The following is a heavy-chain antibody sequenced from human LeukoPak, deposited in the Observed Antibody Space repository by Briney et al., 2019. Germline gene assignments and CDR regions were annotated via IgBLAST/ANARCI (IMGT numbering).Heavy chain of an antibody. CDR2: ISWNSGSL. Sequence: GRSLRLSCAASGFTFDDYAMHWVRQAPGKGLEWVSGISWNSGSLGYADSVKGRFTISRDNAKNSLYRQMNSLRAEDTAVYYCARDLAGSSSWYGGYYYYYGMDVWGQGTTVTVSS. D-gene: IGHD6-13*01. V-gene: IGHV3-9*01. CDR1: GFTFDDYA. J-gene: IGHJ6*02. CDR3: ARDLAGSSSWYGGYYYYYGMDV.